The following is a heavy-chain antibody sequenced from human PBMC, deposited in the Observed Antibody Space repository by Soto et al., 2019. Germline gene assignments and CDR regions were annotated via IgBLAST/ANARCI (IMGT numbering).Heavy chain of an antibody. CDR3: TRTISALPGDDY. D-gene: IGHD6-6*01. V-gene: IGHV3-7*01. CDR2: IKQDGSER. Sequence: GGSLSLSCAASGFPFNRYWMGWVRQAPGKGPEWLANIKQDGSERYYVDSVKGRFTISRDNVKNSVYLQMNSLRAEDTAVYYCTRTISALPGDDYWGQGTLVTVSS. CDR1: GFPFNRYW. J-gene: IGHJ4*02.